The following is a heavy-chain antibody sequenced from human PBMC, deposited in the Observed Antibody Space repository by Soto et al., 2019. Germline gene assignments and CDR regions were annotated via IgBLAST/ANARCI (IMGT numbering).Heavy chain of an antibody. CDR1: GGSISSGGYY. CDR2: IYYSGST. J-gene: IGHJ6*02. D-gene: IGHD3-22*01. Sequence: PSETPSLTCTVSGGSISSGGYYWSWIRQHPGKGLEWIGYIYYSGSTYYNPSLKSRVTISVDTSKNQFSLKLSSVTAADTAVYYCARKPDYYDSSGQRNSGMDVWGQGTTVTLSS. CDR3: ARKPDYYDSSGQRNSGMDV. V-gene: IGHV4-31*03.